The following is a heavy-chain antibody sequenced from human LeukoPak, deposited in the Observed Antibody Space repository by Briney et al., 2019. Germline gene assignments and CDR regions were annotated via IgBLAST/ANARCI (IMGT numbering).Heavy chain of an antibody. V-gene: IGHV5-51*01. Sequence: ASVKVSCTASGYTFTSYWIGWVRQMPGKGLEWMGIIYPGDSDTRYSPSFQGQVTISADKSITTAYLQWSSLKASDTAMYYCASYTNLGYFDYWGQGTLVTVSS. J-gene: IGHJ4*02. D-gene: IGHD2-2*02. CDR2: IYPGDSDT. CDR3: ASYTNLGYFDY. CDR1: GYTFTSYW.